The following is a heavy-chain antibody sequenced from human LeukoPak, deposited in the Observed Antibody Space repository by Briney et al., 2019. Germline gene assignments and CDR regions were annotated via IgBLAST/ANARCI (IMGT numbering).Heavy chain of an antibody. CDR3: ARDLMGIAYRGAFYY. CDR1: GFTFSSYG. D-gene: IGHD6-13*01. CDR2: ISGSGGST. V-gene: IGHV3-23*01. Sequence: GGSLRLSCAASGFTFSSYGMSWVRQAPGKGLEWVSAISGSGGSTYYADSVKGRFTISRDNSKNTLYLQMNSLRAEDTAMYYCARDLMGIAYRGAFYYWGQGTLVTVSS. J-gene: IGHJ4*02.